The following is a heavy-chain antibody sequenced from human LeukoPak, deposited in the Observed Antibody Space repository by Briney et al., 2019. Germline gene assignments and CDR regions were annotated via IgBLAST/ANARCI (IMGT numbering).Heavy chain of an antibody. Sequence: ASVKVSCKASGYTFTDYYIHWVRQAPGQGLEWMGWIDPKSGGTSFAQKFQGSVTMTRDTSISTAYIELSRLKYDDTAVYYCARGSGFQYRGITTNYYMDVWGKGTTVTVSS. J-gene: IGHJ6*03. V-gene: IGHV1-2*02. CDR3: ARGSGFQYRGITTNYYMDV. CDR2: IDPKSGGT. D-gene: IGHD3-22*01. CDR1: GYTFTDYY.